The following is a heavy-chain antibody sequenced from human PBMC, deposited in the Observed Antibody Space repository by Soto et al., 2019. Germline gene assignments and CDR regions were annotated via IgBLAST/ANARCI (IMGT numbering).Heavy chain of an antibody. Sequence: GGSLRLSCAPARVTFSKYGMHWVRQAPGKGLQWLATISHHGIRTHYADSVMGRFTISRDNFKKVVYLHLSGLRVEDTAIYYFSKDWVGGSNNYQLDYWGQGIAVIGSS. CDR3: SKDWVGGSNNYQLDY. D-gene: IGHD1-26*01. CDR2: ISHHGIRT. V-gene: IGHV3-30*18. CDR1: RVTFSKYG. J-gene: IGHJ4*02.